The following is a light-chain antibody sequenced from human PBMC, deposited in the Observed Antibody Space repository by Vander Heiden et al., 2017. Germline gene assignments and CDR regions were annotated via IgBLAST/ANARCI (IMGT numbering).Light chain of an antibody. J-gene: IGKJ1*01. CDR2: GAS. CDR3: QQYGSSPWT. V-gene: IGKV3-20*01. CDR1: QIFSSSS. Sequence: EIVLTQSTGTLSLSPGERATLSCRASQIFSSSSLAWYQQAPGQAPRLLIYGASSRATGIPDRFSGSGSGTDFTLTISRLEPEDFAVYYCQQYGSSPWTFGQGTKVEIK.